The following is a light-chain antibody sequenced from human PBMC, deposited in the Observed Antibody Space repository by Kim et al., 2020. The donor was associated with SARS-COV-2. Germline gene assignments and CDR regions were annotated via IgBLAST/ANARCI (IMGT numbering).Light chain of an antibody. Sequence: EIVMTQSPATLSVSPGERATLSCRASQSVSSNLAWYQQKPGQAPRLLIYGAYTRATGIPARFSGSGSGTEFTLTISSLQSEDFAVYYCQQYNNWPLLTFGGGTKLEI. CDR2: GAY. J-gene: IGKJ4*01. CDR1: QSVSSN. V-gene: IGKV3-15*01. CDR3: QQYNNWPLLT.